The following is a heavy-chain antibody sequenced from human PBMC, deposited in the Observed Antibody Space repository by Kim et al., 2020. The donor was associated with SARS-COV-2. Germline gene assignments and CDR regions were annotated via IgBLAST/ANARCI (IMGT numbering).Heavy chain of an antibody. J-gene: IGHJ6*02. V-gene: IGHV3-30*18. CDR2: ISYDGSNK. Sequence: GGSLRLSCAASGFTFSSYGMHWVRQAPGKGLEWVAVISYDGSNKHYADSVKGXFTISRDNSKNTLYLQMNSLRAEDXAVYYCAKESGSGSSYGWTYYYYGMDXWGQGTTVTV. D-gene: IGHD3-10*01. CDR3: AKESGSGSSYGWTYYYYGMDX. CDR1: GFTFSSYG.